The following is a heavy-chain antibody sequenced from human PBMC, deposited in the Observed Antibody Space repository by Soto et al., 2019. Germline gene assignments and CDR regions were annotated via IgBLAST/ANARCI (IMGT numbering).Heavy chain of an antibody. J-gene: IGHJ5*02. V-gene: IGHV5-51*01. CDR1: GYTFKNYW. CDR2: IYPADSDT. D-gene: IGHD6-6*01. Sequence: GESLKISCKASGYTFKNYWIAWVRQKPGKGPECMGIIYPADSDTRYSPSFQGHVTISVDKSIDTAYLHWGSLQASDTAIYYCARPKKTRQLVRSLDPWGQGTLVTVSS. CDR3: ARPKKTRQLVRSLDP.